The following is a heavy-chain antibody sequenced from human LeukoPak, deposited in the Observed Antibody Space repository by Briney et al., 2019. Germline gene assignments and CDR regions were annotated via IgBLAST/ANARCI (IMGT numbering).Heavy chain of an antibody. V-gene: IGHV4-34*01. Sequence: PSETLSLTCAVYGGSFSGYYWSWIRQPPGKGLEWIGEINHSGSTNYNPSLKSRVTISVDTSKNQFSLKLSSVTAADTAVYYCARVYYDSSGYYSSPFDYWGQGTLVTVSS. D-gene: IGHD3-22*01. J-gene: IGHJ4*02. CDR3: ARVYYDSSGYYSSPFDY. CDR1: GGSFSGYY. CDR2: INHSGST.